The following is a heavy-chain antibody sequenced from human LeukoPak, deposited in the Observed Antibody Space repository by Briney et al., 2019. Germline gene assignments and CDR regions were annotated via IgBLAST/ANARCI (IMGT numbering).Heavy chain of an antibody. CDR1: GGSISSGSYY. CDR3: ARVGRGYSSSWYDRRTWFDP. D-gene: IGHD6-13*01. Sequence: PSQTLSLTCTVSGGSISSGSYYWSWIRQPAGKGLEWIGRIYTSGSTNYNPSLKSRVTISVDTSKNQFSLKLSSVTAADTAVYYCARVGRGYSSSWYDRRTWFDPWGQGTLVTVSS. J-gene: IGHJ5*02. V-gene: IGHV4-61*02. CDR2: IYTSGST.